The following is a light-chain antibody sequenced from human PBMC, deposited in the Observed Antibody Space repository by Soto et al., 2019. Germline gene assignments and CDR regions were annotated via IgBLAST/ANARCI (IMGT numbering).Light chain of an antibody. CDR1: SSYVGGYNY. CDR2: EVT. CDR3: SSYAASNNFYFV. J-gene: IGLJ3*02. V-gene: IGLV2-8*01. Sequence: QSALTQPPSASGSPGQSVTISCTGTSSYVGGYNYVYWYQQYPGRAPKLMVYEVTKRPSGVPDRFSGSKSGNTASLTVSGLQAEDEADYYCSSYAASNNFYFVFGGGTKLTVL.